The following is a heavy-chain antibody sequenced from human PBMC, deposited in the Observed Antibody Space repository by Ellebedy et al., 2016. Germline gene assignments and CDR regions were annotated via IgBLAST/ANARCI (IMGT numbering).Heavy chain of an antibody. V-gene: IGHV1-8*01. CDR3: ARDGISETSVYGLDV. D-gene: IGHD2-15*01. CDR1: GYTFTSYD. J-gene: IGHJ6*02. Sequence: ASVKVSXKASGYTFTSYDINWVRQATGQGLEWMGWMNPNSGNTGYAQKFRGRVTMTWSTSRSTAYMELSSLRSEDTAVYYCARDGISETSVYGLDVWGQGTTVTVSS. CDR2: MNPNSGNT.